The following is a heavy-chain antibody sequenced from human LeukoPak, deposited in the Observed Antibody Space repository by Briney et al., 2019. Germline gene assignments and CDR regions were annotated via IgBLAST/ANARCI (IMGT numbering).Heavy chain of an antibody. CDR3: ARHQWVPAFDS. J-gene: IGHJ3*01. V-gene: IGHV4-4*07. CDR2: IYTSGST. D-gene: IGHD1-26*01. CDR1: GGSISNYY. Sequence: PSETLSLTCTVSGGSISNYYWSWIRQPPGKGLEWIGRIYTSGSTNYNPSLKSRVTISVDTSKNQFSLKLSSVTAADTAVYYCARHQWVPAFDSWGQGTMVTVSS.